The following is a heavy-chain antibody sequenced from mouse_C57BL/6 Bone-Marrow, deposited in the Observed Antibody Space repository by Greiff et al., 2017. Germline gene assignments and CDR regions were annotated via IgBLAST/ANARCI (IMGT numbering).Heavy chain of an antibody. J-gene: IGHJ4*01. V-gene: IGHV1-69*01. Sequence: VQLQQPGAELVMPGASVKLSCKASGYTFTSYWMHWVKQRPGQGLEWIGEIDPSDSYTNYNKKFKGKSTLTVDKSSSTAYMQLSSLTSEDAAVYYCAREGYSNYEMDYWGQGTSVTVSS. CDR3: AREGYSNYEMDY. D-gene: IGHD2-5*01. CDR2: IDPSDSYT. CDR1: GYTFTSYW.